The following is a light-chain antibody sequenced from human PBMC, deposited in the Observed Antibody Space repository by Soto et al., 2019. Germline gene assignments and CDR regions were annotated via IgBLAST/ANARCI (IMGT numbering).Light chain of an antibody. CDR1: SGHSSYA. J-gene: IGLJ2*01. V-gene: IGLV4-69*01. CDR2: LNSDGRH. CDR3: QTWVTGIQV. Sequence: QLVLTQSPSASASLGASVKLTCTLRSGHSSYAIAWHQQRPEKVPRYLMKLNSDGRHSKGDGIPDRFSGSSSGAERYLTISSLQSEDVADYYCQTWVTGIQVFGGGTKLTVL.